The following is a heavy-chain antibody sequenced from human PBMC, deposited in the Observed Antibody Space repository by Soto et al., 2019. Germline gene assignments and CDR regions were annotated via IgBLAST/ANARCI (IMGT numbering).Heavy chain of an antibody. D-gene: IGHD3-22*01. CDR2: INAGNGNT. CDR3: ASYDSSGYYYGLGYYYYGMDV. V-gene: IGHV1-3*01. J-gene: IGHJ6*02. CDR1: GYTFTSYA. Sequence: ASVKVSFKASGYTFTSYAMHWVRQAPGQRLEWMGWINAGNGNTKYSQKFQGRVTITRDTSASTAYMELSSLRSEDTAVYYCASYDSSGYYYGLGYYYYGMDVWGQGTTVTVSS.